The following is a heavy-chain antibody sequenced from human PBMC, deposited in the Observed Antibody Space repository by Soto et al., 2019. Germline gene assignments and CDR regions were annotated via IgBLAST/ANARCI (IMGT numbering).Heavy chain of an antibody. CDR1: GFTFSSYG. CDR2: IWYDGSNK. CDR3: AKVGVTTVTGYWYMDI. V-gene: IGHV3-33*06. D-gene: IGHD4-17*01. J-gene: IGHJ2*01. Sequence: QVQLVESGGGVVQPGRSLRLSCAASGFTFSSYGMHWVRQAPGKGLEWVAVIWYDGSNKYYADSVKGRFTIYRDNSKNTLSLQMNRLIAEDKAVYYCAKVGVTTVTGYWYMDIWGRGSLVTV.